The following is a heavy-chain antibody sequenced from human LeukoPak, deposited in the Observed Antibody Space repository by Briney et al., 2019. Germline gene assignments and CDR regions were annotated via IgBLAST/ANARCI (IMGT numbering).Heavy chain of an antibody. CDR1: GGSFSGYY. CDR2: IYYSGST. D-gene: IGHD2-15*01. CDR3: ARTTYCSGGSCYRSWFDP. V-gene: IGHV4-59*01. Sequence: SETLSLTCAVYGGSFSGYYWSWIRQPPGKGLEWIGYIYYSGSTNYNPSLKSRVTISVDTSKNQFSLKLSSVTAADTAVYYCARTTYCSGGSCYRSWFDPWGQGTLVTVSS. J-gene: IGHJ5*02.